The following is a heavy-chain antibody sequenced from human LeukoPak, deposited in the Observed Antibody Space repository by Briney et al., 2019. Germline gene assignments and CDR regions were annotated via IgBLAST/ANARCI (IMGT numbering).Heavy chain of an antibody. CDR1: GFTFRTCS. CDR3: ARDRFTRSYSGFDAFDF. D-gene: IGHD6-19*01. J-gene: IGHJ3*01. V-gene: IGHV3-48*04. CDR2: ISGSGGAI. Sequence: GGSLRLSCEASGFTFRTCSMNWVRQAPGKGPEWISYISGSGGAIYYTDSVKGRFTVSRDNDKNTVYLQMNSLRAEDTAVYFCARDRFTRSYSGFDAFDFWGQGAMVTVSS.